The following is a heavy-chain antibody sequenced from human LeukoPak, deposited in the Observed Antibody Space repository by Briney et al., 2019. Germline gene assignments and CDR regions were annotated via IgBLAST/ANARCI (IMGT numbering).Heavy chain of an antibody. CDR3: AREVGATWTIENWFDP. Sequence: ASVTVSCTASGYTFTSYYTHWVRQAPGQGLEWMGRINPNSGGTNYARKFQGRVTMTRDTSISTAYMELSRLRSDDTAVYYCAREVGATWTIENWFDPWGQGTLVTVSS. D-gene: IGHD1-26*01. CDR1: GYTFTSYY. V-gene: IGHV1-2*06. J-gene: IGHJ5*02. CDR2: INPNSGGT.